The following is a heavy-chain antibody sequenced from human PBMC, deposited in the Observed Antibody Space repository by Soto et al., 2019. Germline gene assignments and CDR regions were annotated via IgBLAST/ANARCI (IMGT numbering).Heavy chain of an antibody. CDR2: IYSSGITSGST. CDR3: ARDRAYYYDSSGPL. D-gene: IGHD3-22*01. Sequence: PSETLSLTCTVSGGSISSYYWSWVRQPAGKGLEWIGRIYSSGITSGSTNYNPSLKSRVTISVDTSKNQFSLKLSSVTAADTAVYYFARDRAYYYDSSGPLWGQGTLVTVSS. J-gene: IGHJ4*02. CDR1: GGSISSYY. V-gene: IGHV4-4*07.